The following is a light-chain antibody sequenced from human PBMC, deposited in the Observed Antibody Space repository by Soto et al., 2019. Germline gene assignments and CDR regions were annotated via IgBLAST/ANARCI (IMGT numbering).Light chain of an antibody. J-gene: IGLJ3*02. Sequence: QSALTQPPSVSGSPGQSVAISCTGTSSDVGNYNRVSWYQQPPGTAPELLIYEVTKRPSGVPDRFSGSQSGSTASLTISGLQAEDEADYYCSSYTSSSTWVFGGGTKLTVL. V-gene: IGLV2-18*02. CDR2: EVT. CDR1: SSDVGNYNR. CDR3: SSYTSSSTWV.